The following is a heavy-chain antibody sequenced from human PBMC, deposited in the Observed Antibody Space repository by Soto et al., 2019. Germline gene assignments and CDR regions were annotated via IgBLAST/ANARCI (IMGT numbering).Heavy chain of an antibody. Sequence: GGSLRLSCAASGFTFDDYAMHWVRQAPGKGLEWVSLISGDGGSTYYADSVKGRFTISRDNSKNSLYLQMNSLRTEDTALYYCAKDQEHSSSWYYYYGMDVWGQGTTVTVSS. CDR1: GFTFDDYA. V-gene: IGHV3-43*02. CDR2: ISGDGGST. CDR3: AKDQEHSSSWYYYYGMDV. D-gene: IGHD6-13*01. J-gene: IGHJ6*02.